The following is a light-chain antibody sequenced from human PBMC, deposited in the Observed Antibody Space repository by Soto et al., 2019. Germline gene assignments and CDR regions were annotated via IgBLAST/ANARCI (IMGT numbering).Light chain of an antibody. Sequence: ETVLTQSPGTLSLSPGERATLSCRASQSVSSSSLAWYQQRPGQAPRLLIYGTSSRATGIPDRFSGSGSGTDFTLTIAGLQPEDFATYYCQQANIFPRMFAQGTKVEI. CDR2: GTS. CDR3: QQANIFPRM. CDR1: QSVSSSS. J-gene: IGKJ1*01. V-gene: IGKV3-20*01.